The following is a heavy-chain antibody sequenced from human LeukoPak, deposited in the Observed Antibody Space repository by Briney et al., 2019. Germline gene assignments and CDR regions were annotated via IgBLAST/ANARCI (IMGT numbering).Heavy chain of an antibody. V-gene: IGHV3-21*01. D-gene: IGHD3-16*01. J-gene: IGHJ4*02. CDR3: ARERGFAFDY. CDR1: GFTFSSYS. CDR2: ISSSSSYI. Sequence: GSLRLSFAASGFTFSSYSMNWVRQAPGKGLEWVSSISSSSSYIYYADSVNGRFTISRDNAKNSLYLQMNSLRAEDTAVYYCARERGFAFDYWGQGTLVTASS.